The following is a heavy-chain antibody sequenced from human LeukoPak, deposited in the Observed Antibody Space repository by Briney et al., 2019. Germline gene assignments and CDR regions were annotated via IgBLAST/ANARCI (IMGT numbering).Heavy chain of an antibody. V-gene: IGHV1-2*04. J-gene: IGHJ5*02. Sequence: ASVKVSCKASGYTFTGYYMHWVRQAPGQGLEWMGWINPNSGGTNYAQKFQGWVTMTRDTSISTAYMELSRLRSDDTAVYYCARVGVWGSPIGSWFDPWGQGTLVTVSS. CDR1: GYTFTGYY. CDR2: INPNSGGT. D-gene: IGHD3-16*01. CDR3: ARVGVWGSPIGSWFDP.